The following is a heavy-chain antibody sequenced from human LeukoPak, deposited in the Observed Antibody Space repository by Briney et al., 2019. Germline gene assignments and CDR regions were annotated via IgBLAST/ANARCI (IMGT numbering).Heavy chain of an antibody. J-gene: IGHJ4*02. Sequence: SETLSLTCAVYGGSFSDYYWSWIRQPPGKGLEWIGEINHSGSTNYNPSLKSRVTISVDTSKNQFSLNLYSVTAADTAVYYCARRGQAGYLYWGQGTLVTVSS. CDR2: INHSGST. V-gene: IGHV4-34*01. D-gene: IGHD3-16*02. CDR3: ARRGQAGYLY. CDR1: GGSFSDYY.